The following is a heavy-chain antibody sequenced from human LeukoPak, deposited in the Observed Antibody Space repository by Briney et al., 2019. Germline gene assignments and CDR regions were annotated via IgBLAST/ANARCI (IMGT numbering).Heavy chain of an antibody. CDR3: ARRGWMVGYYFDY. V-gene: IGHV4-39*01. CDR1: GGSISGSPYY. D-gene: IGHD3-10*01. Sequence: SETLSLTCTVAGGSISGSPYYWGWIRQPPGKGLEWIGNIHYSGSTYYNPSLKSRVTISVDTSKNQFSLKLSSVTAADTAVYYCARRGWMVGYYFDYWGQGTLVTVSS. CDR2: IHYSGST. J-gene: IGHJ4*02.